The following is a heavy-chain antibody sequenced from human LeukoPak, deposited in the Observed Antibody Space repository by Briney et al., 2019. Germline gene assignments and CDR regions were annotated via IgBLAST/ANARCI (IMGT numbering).Heavy chain of an antibody. CDR3: AREDTAMVGVDY. J-gene: IGHJ4*02. D-gene: IGHD5-18*01. CDR2: INHSGST. V-gene: IGHV4-34*01. Sequence: SETLSLTCAVYGGSFSGYYWSWIRQPPGKGLEWIGEINHSGSTNYNPSLKSRVTISVDTSKNQFSLKLSSVTAADTAVYYCAREDTAMVGVDYWGQGTLATVSS. CDR1: GGSFSGYY.